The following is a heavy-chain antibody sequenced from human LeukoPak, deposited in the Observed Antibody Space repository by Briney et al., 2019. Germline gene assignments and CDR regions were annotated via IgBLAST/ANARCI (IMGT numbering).Heavy chain of an antibody. J-gene: IGHJ4*02. CDR1: GGSISSSSYY. D-gene: IGHD3-10*01. V-gene: IGHV4-39*07. CDR2: IYYSGST. CDR3: ARLTMVRGGVH. Sequence: SETLSLTCTVSGGSISSSSYYWGWIRQPPGKGLEWIGSIYYSGSTYYNPSLKSRVTISVDTSKNQFSLKLSSVTAADTAVYYCARLTMVRGGVHWGQGTLVTVSS.